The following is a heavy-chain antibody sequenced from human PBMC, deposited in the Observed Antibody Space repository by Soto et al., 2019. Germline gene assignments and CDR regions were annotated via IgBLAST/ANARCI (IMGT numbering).Heavy chain of an antibody. J-gene: IGHJ4*02. CDR3: AKIRSIAAAFSDY. V-gene: IGHV3-23*01. D-gene: IGHD6-13*01. CDR1: GLTLSGSA. Sequence: PGGSLRLYCSASGLTLSGSAMSWVRQAPGKGLEWVSSISVTGASTYYADSVQGRFTVSRDNSKDTFFLEMNSLRAEDTAVYFCAKIRSIAAAFSDYWGQGTLVTVSS. CDR2: ISVTGAST.